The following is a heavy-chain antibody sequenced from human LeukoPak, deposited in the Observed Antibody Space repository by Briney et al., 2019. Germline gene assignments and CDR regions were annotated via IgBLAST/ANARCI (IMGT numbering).Heavy chain of an antibody. CDR3: ARPYSSGQAYYYYYMDV. CDR2: IIPIFGTA. J-gene: IGHJ6*03. V-gene: IGHV1-69*13. CDR1: GGTFSSYA. D-gene: IGHD6-19*01. Sequence: ASVKVSCKASGGTFSSYAISWVRQAPGQGLEWMGGIIPIFGTANYAQKFQGRATITADESTSTAYMELSSLRSEDTAVYYCARPYSSGQAYYYYYMDVWGKGTTVTVSS.